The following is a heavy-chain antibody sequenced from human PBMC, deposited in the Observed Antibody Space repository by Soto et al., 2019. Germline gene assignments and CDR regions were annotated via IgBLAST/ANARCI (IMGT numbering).Heavy chain of an antibody. D-gene: IGHD2-2*01. CDR2: IYYSGST. Sequence: SETLSLTCTVSGGSVSRGSYYWSWIRQPPGKGLEWIWYIYYSGSTNYNPSLKSRVTISVDTSKNQFSLKLSSVTAADKAVYYCARGDCSSTSCYQLDYWGQGTLVTVSS. CDR3: ARGDCSSTSCYQLDY. CDR1: GGSVSRGSYY. J-gene: IGHJ4*02. V-gene: IGHV4-61*01.